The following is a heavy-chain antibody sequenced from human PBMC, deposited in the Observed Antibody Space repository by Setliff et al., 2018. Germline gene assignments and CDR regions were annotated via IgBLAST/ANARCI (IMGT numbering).Heavy chain of an antibody. CDR2: INANTGGT. CDR3: AGAPPRIVVAVAALDY. V-gene: IGHV1-2*02. D-gene: IGHD2-15*01. Sequence: ASVKVSCKASGYTFTSYGISWVRQAPGQGLEWVGWINANTGGTREVQKFQGRVTMTRDTSIDTAYMEVNRRTYDDPAVYYRAGAPPRIVVAVAALDYWGKGALVTVSS. CDR1: GYTFTSYG. J-gene: IGHJ4*02.